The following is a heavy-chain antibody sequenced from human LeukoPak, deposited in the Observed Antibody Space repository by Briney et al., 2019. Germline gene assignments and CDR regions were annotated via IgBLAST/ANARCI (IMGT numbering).Heavy chain of an antibody. CDR3: TRHHTIGAGENWFDP. CDR1: GFRFSDAG. CDR2: TAAKADNYVT. D-gene: IGHD3-10*01. V-gene: IGHV3-73*01. Sequence: PGGSLRLSCAASGFRFSDAGIHWVRHTSGKGLEWVGRTAAKADNYVTEYAASVKGRFTISRDNSKSTAYLQMNSLRAEDTAVYYCTRHHTIGAGENWFDPWGQGTLVTVSS. J-gene: IGHJ5*02.